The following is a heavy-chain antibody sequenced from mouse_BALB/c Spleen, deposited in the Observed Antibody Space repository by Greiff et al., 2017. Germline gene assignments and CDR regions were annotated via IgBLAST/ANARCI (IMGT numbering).Heavy chain of an antibody. Sequence: QVQLLQPGAELVKPGTSLKLSCKASGYTFTSYWINWVKLRPGQGLEWIGDIYPGSGSTNYNEKFKSKATLTVDTSSSTAYMQLSSLASEDSALYYCARATSEVPDYWGQGTTLTVSS. V-gene: IGHV1-55*01. CDR2: IYPGSGST. D-gene: IGHD6-1*01. CDR1: GYTFTSYW. CDR3: ARATSEVPDY. J-gene: IGHJ2*01.